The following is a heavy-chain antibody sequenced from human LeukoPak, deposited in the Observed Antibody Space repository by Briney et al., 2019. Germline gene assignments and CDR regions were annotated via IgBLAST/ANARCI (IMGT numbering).Heavy chain of an antibody. Sequence: PGGSLRLSCAASGFTFSTYSMNWVRQAPGKGLEWVSSISSSSNYIYYADSVKGRFTISRDNAKNSLYLQMNSLRAEDTAVYYCARDDSWELLSLLDYWGQGTLVTVSS. D-gene: IGHD1-26*01. CDR2: ISSSSNYI. J-gene: IGHJ4*02. CDR3: ARDDSWELLSLLDY. CDR1: GFTFSTYS. V-gene: IGHV3-21*01.